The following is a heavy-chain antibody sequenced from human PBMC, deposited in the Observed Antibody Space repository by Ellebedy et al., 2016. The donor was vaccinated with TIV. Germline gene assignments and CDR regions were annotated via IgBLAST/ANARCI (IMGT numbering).Heavy chain of an antibody. CDR1: GFSVSSKY. V-gene: IGHV3-53*01. Sequence: GGSLRLSCAAYGFSVSSKYMNLVRHATGQGLAWVSGIFSVGDTHYAVSVRGRFTASRGTSKNTLYLQMNSLTVGDTALYYCSTDQDGVYGDTSDYWGRGTLVTVCS. CDR3: STDQDGVYGDTSDY. D-gene: IGHD4-17*01. CDR2: IFSVGDT. J-gene: IGHJ4*02.